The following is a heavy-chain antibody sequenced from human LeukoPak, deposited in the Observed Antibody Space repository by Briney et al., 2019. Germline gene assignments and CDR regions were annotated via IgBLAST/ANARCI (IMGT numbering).Heavy chain of an antibody. CDR3: ARAPHGSGSGSPNGVAFDI. J-gene: IGHJ3*02. Sequence: GGSLRLSCAASGFTFSSYSMNWVRQAPGKGLEWVSSISSSSSYIYYADSVKGRFTISRDNAKNSLYLQMNSLRAEDTAVYYCARAPHGSGSGSPNGVAFDIWGQGTMVTVSS. CDR2: ISSSSSYI. CDR1: GFTFSSYS. V-gene: IGHV3-21*01. D-gene: IGHD3-10*01.